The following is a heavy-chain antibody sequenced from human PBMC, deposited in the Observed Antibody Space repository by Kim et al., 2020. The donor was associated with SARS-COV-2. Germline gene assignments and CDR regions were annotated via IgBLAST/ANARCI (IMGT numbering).Heavy chain of an antibody. J-gene: IGHJ5*02. CDR3: ASGVNFWTGYYPANWFDP. CDR1: GGSISSSSYY. Sequence: SETLSLTCTVSGGSISSSSYYWGWIRQPPGKGLEWIGSIYYSGSTYYNPSLNSRVTISVDTSKNQFSLKLSSVTAADTAVYYCASGVNFWTGYYPANWFDPWGKGTLVTVTS. CDR2: IYYSGST. D-gene: IGHD3-3*01. V-gene: IGHV4-39*01.